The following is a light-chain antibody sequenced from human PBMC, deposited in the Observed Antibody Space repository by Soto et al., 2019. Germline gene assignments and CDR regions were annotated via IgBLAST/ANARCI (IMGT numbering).Light chain of an antibody. Sequence: DIQMTQSPTSVSASVGDRVTITCRASQDITRWLAWYQRKPGTAPKLLIYGASSLQSGVPSRFSGSGSETDFTLTISSLQPEDSATYYCQQTNTFPLTFGGGTKVDI. CDR3: QQTNTFPLT. J-gene: IGKJ4*01. V-gene: IGKV1-12*01. CDR1: QDITRW. CDR2: GAS.